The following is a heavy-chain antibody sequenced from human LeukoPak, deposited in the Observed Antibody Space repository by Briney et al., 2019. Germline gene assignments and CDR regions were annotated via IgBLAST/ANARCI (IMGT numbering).Heavy chain of an antibody. CDR2: IIPIFSTA. V-gene: IGHV1-69*13. CDR1: GGTFSSYA. Sequence: GASVKVSCKASGGTFSSYAISWVRQAPGQGLEWMGGIIPIFSTANYAQKFQGRVTITADESTSTAYMELSSLRSEDTAVYYCAREAEYYFDYWGQGTLVTVSS. J-gene: IGHJ4*02. CDR3: AREAEYYFDY.